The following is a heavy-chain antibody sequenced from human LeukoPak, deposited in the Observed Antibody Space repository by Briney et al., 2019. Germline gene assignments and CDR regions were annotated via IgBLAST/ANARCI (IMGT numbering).Heavy chain of an antibody. D-gene: IGHD2-2*01. Sequence: SETLFLTCTVSGGSISNSSYYWGWIRQPPGKGLEWIASIYYSGRTYYNPSLKRRVTISVDTSKNQFSLKLSSVTAADTAVYYCAKVAQLAYYFDYWGQGTLVTVSS. CDR3: AKVAQLAYYFDY. CDR2: IYYSGRT. CDR1: GGSISNSSYY. J-gene: IGHJ4*02. V-gene: IGHV4-39*07.